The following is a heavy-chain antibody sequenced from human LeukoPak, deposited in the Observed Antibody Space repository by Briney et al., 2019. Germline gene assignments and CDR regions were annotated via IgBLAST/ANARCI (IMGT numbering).Heavy chain of an antibody. CDR3: ARGRAYYGSGSYYFYYYYMDV. Sequence: SVKVACKASVGTFSRYAISWVRQAAGQGLAWVGGIIHLFCTANYAQKFQCRVTITADKSTSTAYMELSSLRSEDTAVYCCARGRAYYGSGSYYFYYYYMDVWGKGTTVTISS. D-gene: IGHD3-10*01. J-gene: IGHJ6*03. V-gene: IGHV1-69*06. CDR1: VGTFSRYA. CDR2: IIHLFCTA.